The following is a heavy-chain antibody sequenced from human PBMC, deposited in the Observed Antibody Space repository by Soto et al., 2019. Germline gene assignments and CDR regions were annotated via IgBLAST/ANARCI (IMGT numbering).Heavy chain of an antibody. CDR2: ISSNGGST. V-gene: IGHV3-64D*08. D-gene: IGHD3-22*01. CDR1: GFTFSSYA. CDR3: VKALDSSGYYLGGAFDI. J-gene: IGHJ3*02. Sequence: HPGGSLRLSCSASGFTFSSYAMHWVRQAPGKGLEYVSAISSNGGSTYYADSVKGRFTISRDNSKNTLYLQMSSLRAEDTAVYYCVKALDSSGYYLGGAFDIWGQGTMVTVSS.